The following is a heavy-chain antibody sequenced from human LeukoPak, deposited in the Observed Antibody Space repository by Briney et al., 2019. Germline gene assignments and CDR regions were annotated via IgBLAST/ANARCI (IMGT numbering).Heavy chain of an antibody. CDR1: GGSFSGYY. CDR3: ASSNWAWVVVA. V-gene: IGHV4-34*01. D-gene: IGHD2-21*01. J-gene: IGHJ4*02. CDR2: INHSGST. Sequence: SETLSLTCAVYGGSFSGYYWNWIRQPPGKGLEWIGEINHSGSTNYNPSLKSRITISVDTSKNQFSLKLSSVTAADTAVYYCASSNWAWVVVAWGQGTLVTVSS.